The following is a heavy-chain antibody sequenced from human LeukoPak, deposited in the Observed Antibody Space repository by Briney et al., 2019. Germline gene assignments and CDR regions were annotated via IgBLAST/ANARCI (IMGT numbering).Heavy chain of an antibody. J-gene: IGHJ4*02. Sequence: SETLSLTRSVSGGSISPYYWSWIRQPPGKGLEWIGYIYYSGTTNYNPSLQSRVTISVATSKNQFSLKLSSVTAADTALYYCARDRASAGGFDYWGQGTLVTVSS. CDR3: ARDRASAGGFDY. D-gene: IGHD2-15*01. V-gene: IGHV4-59*01. CDR1: GGSISPYY. CDR2: IYYSGTT.